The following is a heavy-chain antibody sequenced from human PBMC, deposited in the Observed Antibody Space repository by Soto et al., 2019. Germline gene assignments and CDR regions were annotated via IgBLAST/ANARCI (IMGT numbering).Heavy chain of an antibody. D-gene: IGHD3-10*01. CDR2: ISGSGDST. CDR3: ARDTSWFGTYYSGFDV. J-gene: IGHJ6*02. Sequence: GWSLRLSCAASGLTFSSYAMSWVRQAPGKGLEWVSSISGSGDSTYYADSVKGRFTISRDNSKNTLYLQMNSLRAEDTAVYYCARDTSWFGTYYSGFDVWGQGTTVTVSS. CDR1: GLTFSSYA. V-gene: IGHV3-23*01.